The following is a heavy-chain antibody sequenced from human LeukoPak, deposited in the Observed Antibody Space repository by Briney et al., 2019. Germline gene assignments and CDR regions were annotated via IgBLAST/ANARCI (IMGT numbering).Heavy chain of an antibody. V-gene: IGHV4-4*07. Sequence: SETLSLTCTVSGGSISSYYWSWIRQPAGKGLEWIGRIYTSGSTNYNPSLKSRVTMSVDTSKNQFSLKLSSVTAADTAVYYCARGRIAVAGSTDAFDIWGQGTMVTVSS. CDR3: ARGRIAVAGSTDAFDI. CDR2: IYTSGST. D-gene: IGHD6-19*01. J-gene: IGHJ3*02. CDR1: GGSISSYY.